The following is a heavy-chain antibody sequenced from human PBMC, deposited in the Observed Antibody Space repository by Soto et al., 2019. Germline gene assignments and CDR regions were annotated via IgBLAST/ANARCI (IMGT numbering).Heavy chain of an antibody. CDR1: GGSFSGYY. J-gene: IGHJ4*02. CDR3: ARHERTMIVVAGFDY. CDR2: INHSGST. Sequence: PSETLSLTCAVYGGSFSGYYWSWIRQPPGKGLEWIGEINHSGSTNYNPSLKSRVTISVDTSKNQFSLKLSSVTAADTAVYYCARHERTMIVVAGFDYWGQGTLVTVSS. V-gene: IGHV4-34*01. D-gene: IGHD3-22*01.